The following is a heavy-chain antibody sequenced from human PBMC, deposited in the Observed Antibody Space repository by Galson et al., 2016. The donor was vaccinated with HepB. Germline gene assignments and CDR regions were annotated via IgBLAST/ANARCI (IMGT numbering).Heavy chain of an antibody. Sequence: SETLSLTCTVSGGSISSSYYLGWIRQPPGKGLEWIGSMYYSGNTYYNPSLKSRVTMSVDTSKSQFSLNLNSVTAADTAVYYCARGGAWPTKGDYWGQGTLVTVSS. CDR3: ARGGAWPTKGDY. D-gene: IGHD1-26*01. CDR2: MYYSGNT. J-gene: IGHJ4*02. CDR1: GGSISSSYY. V-gene: IGHV4-39*07.